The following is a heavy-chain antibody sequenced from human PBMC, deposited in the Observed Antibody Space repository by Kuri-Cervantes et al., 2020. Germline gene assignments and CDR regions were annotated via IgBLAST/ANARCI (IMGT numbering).Heavy chain of an antibody. J-gene: IGHJ4*02. CDR3: ARETTVTTVVDY. Sequence: GSLRLSCAASGFTFSPYGMHWVRQPPGKGLEWVAVVWSDGSSNYYEDSVKGRFTISRDNSKNMLYLQMNSLRAEDTAVYYCARETTVTTVVDYWGQGTLVTVSS. CDR1: GFTFSPYG. D-gene: IGHD4-17*01. V-gene: IGHV3-33*01. CDR2: VWSDGSSN.